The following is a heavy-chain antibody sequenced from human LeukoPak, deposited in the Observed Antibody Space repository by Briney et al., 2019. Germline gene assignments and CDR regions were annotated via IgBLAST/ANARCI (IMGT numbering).Heavy chain of an antibody. D-gene: IGHD5-24*01. J-gene: IGHJ4*02. V-gene: IGHV4-34*01. CDR1: GGSFSGYY. CDR2: IYHSGST. Sequence: KPSETLSLTCAVHGGSFSGYYWSWIRQPPGKGLEWIGEIYHSGSTNYNPSLKSRVTISVDKSKKQFSLKLSSVTAADTAVYYCARGRGIFDYWGQGTLLTVSS. CDR3: ARGRGIFDY.